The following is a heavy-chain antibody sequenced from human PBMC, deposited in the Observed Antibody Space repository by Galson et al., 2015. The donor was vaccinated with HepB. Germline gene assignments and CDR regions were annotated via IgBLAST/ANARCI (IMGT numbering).Heavy chain of an antibody. J-gene: IGHJ5*02. CDR3: ARVRKTGDTAMRRPTGWFDP. CDR2: IYHSGST. Sequence: TLSLTCAVSGGSISSGGYSWSWIRQPPGKGLEWIGYIYHSGSTYYNPSLKSRVTISVDRSKNQFSLKLSSVTAADTAVYYCARVRKTGDTAMRRPTGWFDPWCQGTLVTVSS. D-gene: IGHD5-18*01. CDR1: GGSISSGGYS. V-gene: IGHV4-30-2*01.